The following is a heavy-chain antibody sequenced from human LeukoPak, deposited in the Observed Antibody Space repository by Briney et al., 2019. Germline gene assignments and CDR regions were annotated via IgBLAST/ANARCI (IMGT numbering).Heavy chain of an antibody. J-gene: IGHJ5*02. CDR1: GYTFTSYG. CDR2: ISAYNCNT. CDR3: ARRDDDYGDYLPNNWFDP. V-gene: IGHV1-18*01. Sequence: ASVKVSCKASGYTFTSYGIRWVRQAPGQGRAWMGWISAYNCNTNYAQKLQGRVTMTTDTSTSTAYMELRSLRSDDTAVYYCARRDDDYGDYLPNNWFDPWGQGTLVTVSS. D-gene: IGHD4-17*01.